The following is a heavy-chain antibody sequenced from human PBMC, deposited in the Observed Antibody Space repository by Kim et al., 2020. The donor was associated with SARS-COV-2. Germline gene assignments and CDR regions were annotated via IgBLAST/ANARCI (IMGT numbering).Heavy chain of an antibody. D-gene: IGHD6-19*01. CDR3: TRREGAGTGDY. CDR2: IRSKANNYAT. CDR1: GFTFSGSA. J-gene: IGHJ4*02. Sequence: GGSLRLSCATSGFTFSGSAIHWVRQASGKGLEWVGRIRSKANNYATAYGASVKGRFTISRDESKNTAYLQMNSLKTEDTALYYCTRREGAGTGDYWGQGTRVTVSS. V-gene: IGHV3-73*01.